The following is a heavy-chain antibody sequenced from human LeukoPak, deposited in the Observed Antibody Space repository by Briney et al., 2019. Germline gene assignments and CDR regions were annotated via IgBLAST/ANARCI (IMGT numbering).Heavy chain of an antibody. D-gene: IGHD3-22*01. CDR1: GYTFTGYY. CDR3: AREYYDSSGTVDY. V-gene: IGHV1-2*02. Sequence: APVKVSCKASGYTFTGYYMHWVRQAPGQGLEWMGWINPNSGGTNYAQKFQGRVTMTRDTSISTAYMELSRLRSDDTAVYYCAREYYDSSGTVDYWGQGTLVTVSS. CDR2: INPNSGGT. J-gene: IGHJ4*02.